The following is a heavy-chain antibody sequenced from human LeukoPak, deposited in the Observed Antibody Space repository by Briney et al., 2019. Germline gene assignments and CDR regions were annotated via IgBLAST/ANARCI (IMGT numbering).Heavy chain of an antibody. Sequence: GGSLRLSCAASGFIFSDYYMTWIRQAPGKGLEWLSYISGSGSDTNYADSVKGRFTTSRDNAKNSLYLQMNSLRAEDTAVYYCARVGTIAAAGTPDYWGQGTLVTVSS. D-gene: IGHD6-13*01. V-gene: IGHV3-11*06. CDR3: ARVGTIAAAGTPDY. CDR2: ISGSGSDT. CDR1: GFIFSDYY. J-gene: IGHJ4*02.